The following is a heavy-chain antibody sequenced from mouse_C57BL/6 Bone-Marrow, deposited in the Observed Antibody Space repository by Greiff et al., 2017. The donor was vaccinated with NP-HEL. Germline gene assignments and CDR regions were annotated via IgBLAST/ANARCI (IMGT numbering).Heavy chain of an antibody. D-gene: IGHD2-1*01. J-gene: IGHJ4*01. CDR1: GYTFTSYW. CDR2: IYPSDSET. Sequence: QVQLQQPGAELVRPGSSVKLSCKASGYTFTSYWMDWVKQRPGQGLEWIGNIYPSDSETHYNQKFKDKATLTVDKSSSTAYMQLSSLTSEDSAVYYCARRDGNLYYYAMDYWGQGTSVTVSS. V-gene: IGHV1-61*01. CDR3: ARRDGNLYYYAMDY.